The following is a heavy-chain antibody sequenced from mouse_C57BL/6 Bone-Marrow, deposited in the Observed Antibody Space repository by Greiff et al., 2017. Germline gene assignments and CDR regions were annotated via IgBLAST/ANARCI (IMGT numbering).Heavy chain of an antibody. CDR2: IDPENGDT. J-gene: IGHJ1*03. Sequence: VQLQQSGAELVRPGASVKLSCTASGFNIKDDYMHWVKQRPEQGLEWIGWIDPENGDTEYASKFQGKATITADTSSNTAYLQLSSLTSEDTAVYYCTNFYYTEYFDVWGTGTTVTVSS. V-gene: IGHV14-4*01. D-gene: IGHD1-1*01. CDR1: GFNIKDDY. CDR3: TNFYYTEYFDV.